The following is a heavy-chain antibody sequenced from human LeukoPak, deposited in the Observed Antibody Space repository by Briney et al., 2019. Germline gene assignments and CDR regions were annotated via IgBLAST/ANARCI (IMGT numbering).Heavy chain of an antibody. CDR3: ATKDGGYVGYFDY. CDR1: GFPFNIYW. CDR2: IKEDGSEK. Sequence: PGGSLRLSCAASGFPFNIYWMNWVRQAPGKGLEWVANIKEDGSEKHYVDSVKGRFSISRDNAKNLLYLQMNSLRAEDTAVYYCATKDGGYVGYFDYWGQGTLVTVSS. J-gene: IGHJ4*02. D-gene: IGHD5-12*01. V-gene: IGHV3-7*01.